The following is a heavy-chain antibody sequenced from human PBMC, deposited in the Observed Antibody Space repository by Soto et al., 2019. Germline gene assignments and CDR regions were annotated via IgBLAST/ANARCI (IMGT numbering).Heavy chain of an antibody. CDR1: GFTVSSNY. J-gene: IGHJ4*02. D-gene: IGHD3-22*01. V-gene: IGHV3-66*01. CDR2: IYSGGST. Sequence: EVPLVESGGGLVQPGGSLRLSCAASGFTVSSNYMSWVRQAPGKGLEWVSVIYSGGSTYYADSVKGRFTISRDNSKNTLYLQMNSLRAEDTAVYYCAREARYYDTTGYYSGRDYWGQGTLVTVSS. CDR3: AREARYYDTTGYYSGRDY.